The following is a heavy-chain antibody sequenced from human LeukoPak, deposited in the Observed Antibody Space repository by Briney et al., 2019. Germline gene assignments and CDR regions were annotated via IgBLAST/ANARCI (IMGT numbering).Heavy chain of an antibody. CDR3: ARETTPYSSSWHPFDY. CDR2: INPSGGST. CDR1: GYTFTSYY. Sequence: EASVKVSCKASGYTFTSYYMHWVRQAPGQGLEWMGIINPSGGSTSYAQKFQGRVTMTRDTSISTAYMELSRLRSDDTAVYYCARETTPYSSSWHPFDYWGQGTLVTVSS. V-gene: IGHV1-46*01. D-gene: IGHD6-13*01. J-gene: IGHJ4*02.